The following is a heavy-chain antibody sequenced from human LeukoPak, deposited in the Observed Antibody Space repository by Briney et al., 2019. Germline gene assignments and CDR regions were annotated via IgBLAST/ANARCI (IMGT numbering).Heavy chain of an antibody. J-gene: IGHJ1*01. V-gene: IGHV1-18*01. Sequence: ASVKVSCKASGYTFTSYGISWVRQAPGQGLAWMGWISAYNGNTNYAQKLQGRVTMTTDTSTSTAYMELRSLRSDDTAVYYCARGYCSGGSCYSVGNFQHWGQGTLVTVSS. CDR1: GYTFTSYG. CDR2: ISAYNGNT. D-gene: IGHD2-15*01. CDR3: ARGYCSGGSCYSVGNFQH.